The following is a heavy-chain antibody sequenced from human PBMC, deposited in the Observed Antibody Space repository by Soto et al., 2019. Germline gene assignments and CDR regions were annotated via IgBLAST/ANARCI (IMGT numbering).Heavy chain of an antibody. CDR2: INTGNGNT. CDR1: GYTFIAYA. CDR3: ARDECSGGSGYSGYFHH. J-gene: IGHJ1*01. D-gene: IGHD2-15*01. Sequence: QVQLVQSGAEVQKPGASLKVSCKTSGYTFIAYAMHWVRQAPGQRLEWMGWINTGNGNTKYSQKFQGRVTITRYTSARTAYMEVRSLRAEDTAVYYCARDECSGGSGYSGYFHHWGQGTLVTVSS. V-gene: IGHV1-3*04.